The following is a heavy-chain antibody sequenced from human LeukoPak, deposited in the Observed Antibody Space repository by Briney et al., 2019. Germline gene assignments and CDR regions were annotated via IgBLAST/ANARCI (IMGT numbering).Heavy chain of an antibody. CDR1: GDTFTGYY. CDR2: INPNSGGT. J-gene: IGHJ4*02. Sequence: GASVKVSCKASGDTFTGYYIHWVRQAPGQGLEWMGWINPNSGGTNYAQKFQGWVTMTRDTSISTAYMELSRLRSDDTAVYYCASTLKLTTPFSLRYWGQGTPVTVSS. V-gene: IGHV1-2*04. D-gene: IGHD4-11*01. CDR3: ASTLKLTTPFSLRY.